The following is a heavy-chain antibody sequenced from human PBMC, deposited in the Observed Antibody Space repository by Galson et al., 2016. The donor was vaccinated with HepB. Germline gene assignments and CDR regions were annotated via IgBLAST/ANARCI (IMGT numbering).Heavy chain of an antibody. V-gene: IGHV1-46*01. Sequence: SVKVSCKVSGYTFTSYYMHWVRQAPGQGLEWMGVINPSGGTTSYTQKFQGRVTMTMDTSASTVYMELSSLRSDDTGVYYCAREAAGVRGGISGYFDYWGQGTLVTVSS. CDR3: AREAAGVRGGISGYFDY. CDR2: INPSGGTT. J-gene: IGHJ4*02. D-gene: IGHD3-10*01. CDR1: GYTFTSYY.